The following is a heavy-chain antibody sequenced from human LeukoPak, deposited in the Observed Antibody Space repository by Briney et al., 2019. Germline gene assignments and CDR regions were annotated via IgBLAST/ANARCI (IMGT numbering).Heavy chain of an antibody. V-gene: IGHV3-23*01. CDR2: ISNGNT. Sequence: GGSLRLSCAASGFPFSNHAMSWVRQPPGKGLEWVSAISNGNTYYADSVRGRFTISRDDSKNMVYLQMNSLRNEDTALYYCVREAGYCASVCLKSNWFDPWGQGTLVTVSS. CDR1: GFPFSNHA. J-gene: IGHJ5*02. CDR3: VREAGYCASVCLKSNWFDP. D-gene: IGHD2-21*02.